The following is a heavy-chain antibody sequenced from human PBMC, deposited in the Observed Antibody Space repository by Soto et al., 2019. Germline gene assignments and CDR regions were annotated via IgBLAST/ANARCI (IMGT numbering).Heavy chain of an antibody. J-gene: IGHJ4*02. CDR3: AKATRIQIGF. D-gene: IGHD1-1*01. CDR1: GFPFCNYS. Sequence: PWESXSLSCAASGFPFCNYSRSWFRQAPGKGLEWISGISGGGHGTNYADSVKGRFTISRDNSRNTLYLQMNSLRVEDTAVYYCAKATRIQIGFWGQGTLVNVS. CDR2: ISGGGHGT. V-gene: IGHV3-23*01.